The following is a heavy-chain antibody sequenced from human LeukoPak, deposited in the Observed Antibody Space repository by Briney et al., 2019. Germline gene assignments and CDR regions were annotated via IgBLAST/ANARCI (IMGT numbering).Heavy chain of an antibody. V-gene: IGHV7-4-1*02. D-gene: IGHD6-13*01. CDR2: INTNTGNP. J-gene: IGHJ5*02. CDR3: ARDWWSSSWYGGYNWFDP. Sequence: ASVKVSCKASGYTFTSYAMNWVRQAPGQGLEWMGWINTNTGNPTYAQGFTGRFVFSLDTSVSTAYLQISSLKAEDTAVYYCARDWWSSSWYGGYNWFDPWGQGTLVTVSS. CDR1: GYTFTSYA.